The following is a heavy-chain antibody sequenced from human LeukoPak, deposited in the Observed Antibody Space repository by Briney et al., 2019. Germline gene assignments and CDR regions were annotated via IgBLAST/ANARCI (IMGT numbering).Heavy chain of an antibody. Sequence: GGPLRLSCAASGFTFSRYSMNWVRQAPGKGLEWVSSISSSSSYIYYADSVKGRFTISRDNAKNSLYLQMNSLRAEDTAVYYCARDLHYYDSSGYYHLYYYYGMDVWGQGTTVTVSS. CDR1: GFTFSRYS. J-gene: IGHJ6*02. CDR3: ARDLHYYDSSGYYHLYYYYGMDV. D-gene: IGHD3-22*01. CDR2: ISSSSSYI. V-gene: IGHV3-21*01.